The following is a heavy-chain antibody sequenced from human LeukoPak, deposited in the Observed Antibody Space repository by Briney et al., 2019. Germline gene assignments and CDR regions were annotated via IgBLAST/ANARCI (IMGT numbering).Heavy chain of an antibody. CDR2: ISAYNGKT. CDR3: ARDRNPYYDGSGYGYC. Sequence: ASVKVSCKASGYTFSSYGISWVRQAPGQGLEWMAWISAYNGKTNFARKFRGRVTMTTDTSTSTAYMELRSLRSDDTAIYYCARDRNPYYDGSGYGYCWGQGTLVTVSS. CDR1: GYTFSSYG. J-gene: IGHJ4*02. D-gene: IGHD3-22*01. V-gene: IGHV1-18*01.